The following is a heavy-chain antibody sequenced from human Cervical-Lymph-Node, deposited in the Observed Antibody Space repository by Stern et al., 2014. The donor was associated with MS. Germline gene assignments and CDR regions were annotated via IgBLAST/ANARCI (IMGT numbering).Heavy chain of an antibody. D-gene: IGHD1-26*01. J-gene: IGHJ6*02. CDR2: LFPIFGTA. CDR1: GGPFSSSA. V-gene: IGHV1-69*12. CDR3: ARGELKEGLVRGMDV. Sequence: QVQLVQSGAEVTKPGSSLKVSCKASGGPFSSSALSWGRQAPGQGLEWLGGLFPIFGTANYAQKFQGRVTITADESKSTAYMELSSLRSEDTAVYYCARGELKEGLVRGMDVWGQGTTVTVSS.